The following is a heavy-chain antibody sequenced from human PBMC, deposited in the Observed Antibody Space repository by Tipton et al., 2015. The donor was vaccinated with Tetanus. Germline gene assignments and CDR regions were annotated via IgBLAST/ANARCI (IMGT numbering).Heavy chain of an antibody. D-gene: IGHD2-2*01. Sequence: SLRLSCAASGFTFSSYDMHWVRQATGKGLEWVSAIGTAGDTYYPGSVKGRFTISRENAKNSLYLQMNSLRAGDTAVYYCAREIAGKVVSGMDVWGQGTTVTVSS. CDR3: AREIAGKVVSGMDV. V-gene: IGHV3-13*01. J-gene: IGHJ6*02. CDR1: GFTFSSYD. CDR2: IGTAGDT.